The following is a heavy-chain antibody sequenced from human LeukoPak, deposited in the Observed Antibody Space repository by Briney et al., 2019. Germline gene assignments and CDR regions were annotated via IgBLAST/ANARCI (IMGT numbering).Heavy chain of an antibody. CDR1: GFTFSSYE. J-gene: IGHJ4*02. V-gene: IGHV3-48*03. D-gene: IGHD2-15*01. CDR3: ARNIKDYCSGGTCHSYFDY. CDR2: ISSSGSTI. Sequence: GGSLRLSCAASGFTFSSYEMNWVRQAPGKGLEWVSYISSSGSTIYYADSVKGRFTISRDNAKNSLYLQMNSLRAEDTAVYYCARNIKDYCSGGTCHSYFDYWGQGTLVTVSS.